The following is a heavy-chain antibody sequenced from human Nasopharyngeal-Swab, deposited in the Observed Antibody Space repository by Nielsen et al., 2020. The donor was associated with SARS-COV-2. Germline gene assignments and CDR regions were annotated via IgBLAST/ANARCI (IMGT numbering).Heavy chain of an antibody. CDR3: TTDFYFDY. Sequence: GESLKTSCAAPGFIFSASAIHWVRQASGKGLEWVGRIGDKDHNYATTYGASVQGRFTISRDDSKNTAFLQMDSLKTEDTALYYCTTDFYFDYWGQGTLVTVSS. J-gene: IGHJ4*02. V-gene: IGHV3-73*01. CDR2: IGDKDHNYAT. CDR1: GFIFSASA.